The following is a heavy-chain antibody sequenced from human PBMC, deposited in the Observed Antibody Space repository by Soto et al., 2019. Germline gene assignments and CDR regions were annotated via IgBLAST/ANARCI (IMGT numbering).Heavy chain of an antibody. CDR3: ARQRPNYDILTGPIYYYYFGMDV. D-gene: IGHD3-9*01. Sequence: GSLRLSCAASGFSFSAFAMQWVRQAPGKGLEWVAVISYDGSNDYYTDSVKGRFTVSRDSSKSTLDLQMNSLRPEDTAVYYCARQRPNYDILTGPIYYYYFGMDVWGQGTTVTVSS. CDR2: ISYDGSND. V-gene: IGHV3-30*04. CDR1: GFSFSAFA. J-gene: IGHJ6*01.